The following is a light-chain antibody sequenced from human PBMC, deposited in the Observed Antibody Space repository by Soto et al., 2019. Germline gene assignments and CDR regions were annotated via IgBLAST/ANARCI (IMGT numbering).Light chain of an antibody. Sequence: EIVLTQSPDTLSLSPGERATLSCRASQSVTRYLAWYQQKPGQAPRLLIFDASNRATGIPARFSGSGSGTDFTLTISRLEPEDFALYYCQQRSSWPLTFGGGTKVEIK. CDR3: QQRSSWPLT. J-gene: IGKJ4*01. CDR1: QSVTRY. V-gene: IGKV3-11*01. CDR2: DAS.